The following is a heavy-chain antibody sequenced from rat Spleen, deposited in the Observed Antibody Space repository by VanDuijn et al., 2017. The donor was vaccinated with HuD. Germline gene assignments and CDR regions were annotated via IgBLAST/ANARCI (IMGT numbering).Heavy chain of an antibody. D-gene: IGHD1-10*01. CDR1: GFTFSNYW. J-gene: IGHJ3*01. Sequence: EVHLVESGGGLVQPGDSLKLSCVASGFTFSNYWMTWIRQVPGKGLEWVASITNSGGSTYYPDSVKGRFTISRDNTKSTLYLQMNSLRSEDTATYYCTTENYWFAYWGQGTLVTVSS. CDR2: ITNSGGST. CDR3: TTENYWFAY. V-gene: IGHV5-31*01.